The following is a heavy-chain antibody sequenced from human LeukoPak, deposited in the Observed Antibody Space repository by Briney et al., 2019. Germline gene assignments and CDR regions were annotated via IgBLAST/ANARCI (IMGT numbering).Heavy chain of an antibody. CDR2: IYTSGST. CDR3: AREAMRRRFDY. CDR1: GGSISSYY. J-gene: IGHJ4*02. V-gene: IGHV4-4*07. D-gene: IGHD5-18*01. Sequence: SETLSLTCTVSGGSISSYYWSWIRQPAGKGLDWIGRIYTSGSTNYNPSLKSRVTMSVDTSKNQFSLKLSSVTAADTAVYYCAREAMRRRFDYWGQGTLVTVSS.